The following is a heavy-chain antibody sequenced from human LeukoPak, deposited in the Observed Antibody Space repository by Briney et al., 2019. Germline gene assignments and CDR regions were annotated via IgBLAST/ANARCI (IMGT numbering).Heavy chain of an antibody. V-gene: IGHV1-69*01. CDR1: GGTFSSYA. J-gene: IGHJ3*02. CDR2: IIPIFGTA. D-gene: IGHD2-15*01. Sequence: SVKVSCKASGGTFSSYAISWGRQAPGQGLEWMGGIIPIFGTANYAQKFQGRVTITADESTSTAYMELSSLRSEDTAVYYCARDVVVVAIGAFDIWGQGTMVTVSS. CDR3: ARDVVVVAIGAFDI.